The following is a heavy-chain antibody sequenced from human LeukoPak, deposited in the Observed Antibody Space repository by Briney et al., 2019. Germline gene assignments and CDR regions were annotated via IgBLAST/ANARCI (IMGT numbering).Heavy chain of an antibody. Sequence: QPGGSLRLSCAASGFTFRSHAMSWVRQAPGKGLEWVSAISGSGGSTYYADSVKGRFTISRDNSKNTLYLQMNSLRAEDTAVYYCAKDRLTMIVRYFDYWGQGTLVTVPS. D-gene: IGHD3-22*01. CDR2: ISGSGGST. CDR3: AKDRLTMIVRYFDY. J-gene: IGHJ4*02. CDR1: GFTFRSHA. V-gene: IGHV3-23*01.